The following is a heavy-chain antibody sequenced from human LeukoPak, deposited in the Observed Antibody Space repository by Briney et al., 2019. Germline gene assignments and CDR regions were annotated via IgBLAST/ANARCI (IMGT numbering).Heavy chain of an antibody. CDR3: ARDKVPGDY. CDR1: GGSISSHY. D-gene: IGHD7-27*01. Sequence: PSETLSLTCTVSGGSISSHYWSWIRQPPGKGLEWIGNIYYSGSTDYHPSLKSRVTISVDTSKNQFSLKLRSVTAADTAVYYCARDKVPGDYWGQGILVTVSS. V-gene: IGHV4-59*11. J-gene: IGHJ4*02. CDR2: IYYSGST.